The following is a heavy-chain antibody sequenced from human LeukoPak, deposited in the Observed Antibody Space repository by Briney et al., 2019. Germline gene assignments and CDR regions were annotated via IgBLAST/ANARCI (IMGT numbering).Heavy chain of an antibody. CDR2: INQDGSEK. CDR3: AREKSAAPLTLGY. CDR1: RFTISSYW. D-gene: IGHD4-23*01. V-gene: IGHV3-7*01. J-gene: IGHJ4*02. Sequence: PGGSLRLSCAASRFTISSYWMIWVSQARGKGLEWVANINQDGSEKYYVDSVKGRFTVSRDSAKSSLYLQMNSLRAEDTAVYYCAREKSAAPLTLGYWGQGTLVTVSS.